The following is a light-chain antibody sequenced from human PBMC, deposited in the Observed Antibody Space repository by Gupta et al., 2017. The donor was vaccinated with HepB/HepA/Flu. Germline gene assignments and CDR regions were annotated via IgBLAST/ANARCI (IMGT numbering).Light chain of an antibody. CDR2: DAS. CDR3: QQRSNWWT. Sequence: EIVLTQSPATLSVSPGERATLSCRASQSVSSYLAWYQQKPGQAPRLLIYDASNRATGIPARFSGSGYGTDFTLTIRSREPEDFAVYYWQQRSNWWTFGQGTKVESK. J-gene: IGKJ1*01. V-gene: IGKV3-11*01. CDR1: QSVSSY.